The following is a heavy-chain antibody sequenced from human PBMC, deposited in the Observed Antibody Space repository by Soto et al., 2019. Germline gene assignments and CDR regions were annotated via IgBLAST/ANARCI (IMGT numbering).Heavy chain of an antibody. CDR2: IWYDGSNK. V-gene: IGHV3-33*01. J-gene: IGHJ6*02. CDR3: ARGGSGTLYYYYGMDV. D-gene: IGHD3-10*01. Sequence: PGGSLRLSCAASGFTFSSYGMHWVRQAPGKGLEWVAVIWYDGSNKYYADSVKGRFTISRDNSKNTLYLQMNSLRAEDTAVYYCARGGSGTLYYYYGMDVWGPGTTVTVYS. CDR1: GFTFSSYG.